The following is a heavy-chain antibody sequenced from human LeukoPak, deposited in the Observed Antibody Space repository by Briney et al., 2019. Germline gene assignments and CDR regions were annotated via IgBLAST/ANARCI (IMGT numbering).Heavy chain of an antibody. CDR3: VRGDFDF. CDR2: LNHYGGDK. Sequence: GGSLRLSCATSGFTFTTYWMSWVRQASGKGLEWVATLNHYGGDKYYVDSVKGRFTISRDNAKSSLYLQMNSLRAEDTAVYYCVRGDFDFWGQGTLVTVSS. V-gene: IGHV3-7*04. J-gene: IGHJ4*02. CDR1: GFTFTTYW.